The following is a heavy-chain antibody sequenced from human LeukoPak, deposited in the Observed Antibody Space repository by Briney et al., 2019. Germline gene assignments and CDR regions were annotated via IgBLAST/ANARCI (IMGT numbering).Heavy chain of an antibody. CDR1: GFTFSSYS. Sequence: GGSLRLSCAASGFTFSSYSMNWVRQAPGKGLEWVSSISSSSSYIYYADSVKGRFTISRDNAKNSLYLQMNSLRAEDTAVYYCATHCSGGSCYYGAFDIWGQGTMVTVSS. V-gene: IGHV3-21*01. CDR2: ISSSSSYI. CDR3: ATHCSGGSCYYGAFDI. J-gene: IGHJ3*02. D-gene: IGHD2-15*01.